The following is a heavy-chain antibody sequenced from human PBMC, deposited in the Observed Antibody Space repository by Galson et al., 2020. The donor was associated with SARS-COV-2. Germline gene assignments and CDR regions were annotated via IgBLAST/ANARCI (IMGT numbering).Heavy chain of an antibody. Sequence: GESLKTSCAASGFAFSTYAMHWVRQAPGKGLEWVAVISSDGTNKYYADSVQGRFTIARDNSKNTLFLQMNSLRREDTAVYYCATHPPLYYGATTPCDYLGHGTLVTVSS. CDR1: GFAFSTYA. V-gene: IGHV3-30*04. CDR3: ATHPPLYYGATTPCDY. J-gene: IGHJ4*01. CDR2: ISSDGTNK. D-gene: IGHD4-17*01.